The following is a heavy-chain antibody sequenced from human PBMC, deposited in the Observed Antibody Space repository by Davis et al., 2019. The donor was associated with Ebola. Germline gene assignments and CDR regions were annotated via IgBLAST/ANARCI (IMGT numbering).Heavy chain of an antibody. Sequence: GESLKISCAASGFTFSPYWMHWVRQAPGKGLVWVSRIDSDGSSTSYADSVRGRFTISRDNVKNTLYLQMNSLRAEDTAVYYCAKDRVVVAATPFDYWGQGTLVTVSS. CDR2: IDSDGSST. CDR3: AKDRVVVAATPFDY. CDR1: GFTFSPYW. J-gene: IGHJ4*02. D-gene: IGHD2-15*01. V-gene: IGHV3-74*01.